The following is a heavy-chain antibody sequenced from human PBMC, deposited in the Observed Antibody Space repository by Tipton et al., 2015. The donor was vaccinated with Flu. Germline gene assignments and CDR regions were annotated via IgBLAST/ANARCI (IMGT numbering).Heavy chain of an antibody. CDR2: MNPNSGNT. CDR3: ARSGMISDSYYYYYMDV. D-gene: IGHD3-16*01. V-gene: IGHV1-8*01. J-gene: IGHJ6*03. Sequence: QLVQSGAEVKKPGASVKVSCKASGYTFTSYDINWVRQATGQGLEWMGWMNPNSGNTGYAQKFQGRVTMTRNTSISTAYMELSSLRSEATAVYYCARSGMISDSYYYYYMDVWGKGTTVTVSS. CDR1: GYTFTSYD.